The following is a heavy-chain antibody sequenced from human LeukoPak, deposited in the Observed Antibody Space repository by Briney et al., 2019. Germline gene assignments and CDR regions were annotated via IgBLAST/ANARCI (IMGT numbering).Heavy chain of an antibody. Sequence: GGSPRLSCAASGFTFSSYAMSWVRQAPGKGLEWVSAISGSGGSTYYADSVKGRFTISRDNAKNTLYLQMNSLRAEDTALYYCATSARTYIGSSLDYWGQGTLVTVSS. CDR3: ATSARTYIGSSLDY. D-gene: IGHD2-15*01. J-gene: IGHJ4*02. CDR2: ISGSGGST. CDR1: GFTFSSYA. V-gene: IGHV3-23*01.